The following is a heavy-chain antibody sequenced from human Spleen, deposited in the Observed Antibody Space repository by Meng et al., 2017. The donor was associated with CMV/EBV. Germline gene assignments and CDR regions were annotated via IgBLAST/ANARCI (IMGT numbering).Heavy chain of an antibody. CDR3: AKESTSYDFWSGYYDYGMDV. CDR1: GFTFSADN. Sequence: GGSLRLSCAASGFTFSADNMHWVRQAPGKGLEWVSSISKSISSRSYIYYADSVKGRFTISRDHSRNTLYLQMNSLRAEDTAVYYCAKESTSYDFWSGYYDYGMDVWGQGTTVTVSS. V-gene: IGHV3-21*04. D-gene: IGHD3-3*01. CDR2: ISKSISSRSYI. J-gene: IGHJ6*02.